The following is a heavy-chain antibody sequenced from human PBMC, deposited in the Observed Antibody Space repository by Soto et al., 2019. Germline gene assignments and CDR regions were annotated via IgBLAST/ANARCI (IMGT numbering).Heavy chain of an antibody. CDR2: IYWNDDK. CDR3: AHIASVVVAATESVWFDP. J-gene: IGHJ5*02. V-gene: IGHV2-5*01. D-gene: IGHD2-15*01. Sequence: SGPTLVNPTQTLTLTCTFSGFSLSTSGVGVGWIRQPPGKALEWLALIYWNDDKRYSPPLKSRLTITKDTSKNQVVLTMTNMDPVDTATYYCAHIASVVVAATESVWFDPWGQGTLVTVSS. CDR1: GFSLSTSGVG.